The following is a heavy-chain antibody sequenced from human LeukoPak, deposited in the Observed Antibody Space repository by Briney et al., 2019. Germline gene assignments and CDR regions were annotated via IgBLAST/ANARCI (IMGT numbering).Heavy chain of an antibody. J-gene: IGHJ3*02. CDR3: AKDRWGGYCTTIICDAFDI. CDR2: ISGSGGTT. V-gene: IGHV3-23*01. D-gene: IGHD2-8*01. CDR1: GFTHFTFA. Sequence: GGSLRLSCAVSGFTHFTFAMSWVLQAPGKGLECISTISGSGGTTYYADSVKGRFTISRDTSTDTLYLQMNSLRAEDTAVYYCAKDRWGGYCTTIICDAFDIWGQGTMVTVSS.